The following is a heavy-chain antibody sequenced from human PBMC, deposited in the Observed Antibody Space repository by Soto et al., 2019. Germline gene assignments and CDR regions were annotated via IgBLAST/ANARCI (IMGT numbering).Heavy chain of an antibody. Sequence: GESLKISCKGSGYSFTSYWIGWVRQMPGKGLEWMGIIYPGDSDTRYSPSFQGQVTISADKSISTAYLQWSSLKASDTAMYYCVRQDTVTTCENWFDPWGQRTLVTISS. CDR1: GYSFTSYW. V-gene: IGHV5-51*01. CDR3: VRQDTVTTCENWFDP. D-gene: IGHD4-4*01. J-gene: IGHJ5*02. CDR2: IYPGDSDT.